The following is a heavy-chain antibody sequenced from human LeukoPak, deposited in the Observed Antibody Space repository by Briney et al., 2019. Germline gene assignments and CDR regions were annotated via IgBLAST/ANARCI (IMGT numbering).Heavy chain of an antibody. Sequence: GGSLRLSCAASGFTVSSKYMSWVRQAPGKGLEWVSLIYSGGTTYYADSVKGRFTISRDNPKNTLYLQMNSLTAGDTAVYYCAREGPDYFDSWGQGTLVTVSS. CDR3: AREGPDYFDS. J-gene: IGHJ4*02. CDR2: IYSGGTT. V-gene: IGHV3-66*01. CDR1: GFTVSSKY.